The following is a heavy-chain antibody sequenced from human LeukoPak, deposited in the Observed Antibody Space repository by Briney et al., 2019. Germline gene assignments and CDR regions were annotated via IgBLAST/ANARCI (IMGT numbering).Heavy chain of an antibody. Sequence: SETLSLTCAVSGGSISSGGYSWSWIRQPPGKGLEWIGYIYHSGSTYYNPSLKSRVTISVDRSKNQFSLKLSSVTAADTAVYYCPQSTKINCGYFVDYWGQGTLGTGSS. V-gene: IGHV4-30-2*01. CDR2: IYHSGST. D-gene: IGHD5-12*01. CDR3: PQSTKINCGYFVDY. J-gene: IGHJ4*02. CDR1: GGSISSGGYS.